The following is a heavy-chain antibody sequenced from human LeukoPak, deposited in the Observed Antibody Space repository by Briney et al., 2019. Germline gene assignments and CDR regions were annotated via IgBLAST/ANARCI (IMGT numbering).Heavy chain of an antibody. J-gene: IGHJ4*02. D-gene: IGHD3-22*01. CDR3: ARSSGYPFFDY. V-gene: IGHV3-30*03. CDR1: GFTFSSYG. Sequence: GRSLRLSCAASGFTFSSYGMHWVRQAPGKGLEWVAVISYDGSNKYYADSVKGRFTISRDNSKNTLYLQVNSLRAEDTAVYYCARSSGYPFFDYWGQGTLVTVSS. CDR2: ISYDGSNK.